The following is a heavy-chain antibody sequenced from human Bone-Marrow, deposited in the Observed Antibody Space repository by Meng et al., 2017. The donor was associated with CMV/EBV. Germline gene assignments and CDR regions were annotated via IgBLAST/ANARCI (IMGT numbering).Heavy chain of an antibody. Sequence: ASVKVSCKASGYTFTSYYMHWVRQAPGQGLEWMGIINPSGGSTSYAQKFQGRVTITADKSTSTAYMELSSLRSEDTAVYYCAISLGATRDYWGQGTLVTVSS. CDR1: GYTFTSYY. D-gene: IGHD1-26*01. CDR2: INPSGGST. J-gene: IGHJ4*02. V-gene: IGHV1-46*01. CDR3: AISLGATRDY.